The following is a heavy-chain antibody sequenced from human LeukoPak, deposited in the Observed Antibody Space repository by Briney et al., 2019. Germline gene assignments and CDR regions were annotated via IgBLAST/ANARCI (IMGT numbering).Heavy chain of an antibody. J-gene: IGHJ2*01. CDR2: TYYRSKWYN. D-gene: IGHD4-17*01. V-gene: IGHV6-1*01. CDR3: ARDSPLTTVTTFPYWYFDL. CDR1: GDSFSSDSAA. Sequence: SQTLSLTCDISGDSFSSDSAAWNWIRQSPSRGLEWLGRTYYRSKWYNDYAVSVKSRITINPDTSKNQFSLQLNSVTPEDTAVYYCARDSPLTTVTTFPYWYFDLWGRGTLVTVSS.